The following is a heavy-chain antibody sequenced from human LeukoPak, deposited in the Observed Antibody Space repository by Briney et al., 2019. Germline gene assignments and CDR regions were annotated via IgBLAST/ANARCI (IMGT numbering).Heavy chain of an antibody. Sequence: PSETLSLTCTVSGGSISSYYWSWIRQPPGKGLEWIGYIYYSGSTNYNPSLKSRVTISVDTSKNQFSLKLSSVTAADTAVYYCARGYYDSSGYYGFNDAFDIWGQGTMVTVSS. CDR3: ARGYYDSSGYYGFNDAFDI. V-gene: IGHV4-59*01. CDR1: GGSISSYY. CDR2: IYYSGST. D-gene: IGHD3-22*01. J-gene: IGHJ3*02.